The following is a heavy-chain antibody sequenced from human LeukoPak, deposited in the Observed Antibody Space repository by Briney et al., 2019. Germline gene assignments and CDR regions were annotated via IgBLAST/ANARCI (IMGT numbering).Heavy chain of an antibody. V-gene: IGHV4-34*04. J-gene: IGHJ4*02. CDR1: GASFNDYY. CDR2: INQSGYS. CDR3: TRMTTGHDY. Sequence: AETLSLTCAVSGASFNDYYWSWVRQTPGKGLEWIGEINQSGYSNDCPSLKSLATPSIDTSRKQFSLNLRSVTVADSGIYYCTRMTTGHDYWGQGTLVTVSS. D-gene: IGHD4-17*01.